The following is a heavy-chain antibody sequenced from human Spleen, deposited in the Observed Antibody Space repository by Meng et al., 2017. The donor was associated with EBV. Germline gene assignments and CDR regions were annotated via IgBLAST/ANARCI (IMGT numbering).Heavy chain of an antibody. V-gene: IGHV4-61*01. D-gene: IGHD2-21*02. J-gene: IGHJ4*02. Sequence: QVQLQVSGPRLVKPSVSLSLTCFVSGCSVNTNTCYWRWIRQPPGKTLEWIGYSYSSGRTSYNPSLKSRVTISVDTSKNQFSLRLASVTAADTAVYYCARDDFYWGQGILVTVSS. CDR2: SYSSGRT. CDR1: GCSVNTNTCY. CDR3: ARDDFY.